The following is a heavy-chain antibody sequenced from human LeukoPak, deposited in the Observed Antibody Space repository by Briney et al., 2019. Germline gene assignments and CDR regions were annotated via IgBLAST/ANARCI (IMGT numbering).Heavy chain of an antibody. CDR2: IYYSGST. J-gene: IGHJ6*03. Sequence: SETLSLTCTVSGASISRGSYYWSWIRQPAGKGLEWIGYIYYSGSTNYNPSLKSRVTISVDTSKNQFSLKLSSVTAADTAVYYCARGGVNWNYVYFNYYYYMDVWGKGTTVTVSS. CDR1: GASISRGSYY. V-gene: IGHV4-61*10. CDR3: ARGGVNWNYVYFNYYYYMDV. D-gene: IGHD1-7*01.